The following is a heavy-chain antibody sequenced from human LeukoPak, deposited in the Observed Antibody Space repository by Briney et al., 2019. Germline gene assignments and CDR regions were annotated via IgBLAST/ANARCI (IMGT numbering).Heavy chain of an antibody. J-gene: IGHJ4*02. V-gene: IGHV3-53*01. CDR2: IYSGGST. CDR3: ATVAYDSSGYYLYYFDY. D-gene: IGHD3-22*01. CDR1: GFTVSSNY. Sequence: TGGSLRLSCAASGFTVSSNYMSWVRQAPGKGLEWVSVIYSGGSTYYADSVKGRFTISRDNSKNTLYLQMNSLRAEDTAVYYCATVAYDSSGYYLYYFDYWGQGTLVTVSS.